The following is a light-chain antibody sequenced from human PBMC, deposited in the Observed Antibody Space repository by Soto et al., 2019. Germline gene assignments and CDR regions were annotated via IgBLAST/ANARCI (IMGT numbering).Light chain of an antibody. CDR2: EVN. CDR1: SSDVGGYNY. V-gene: IGLV2-8*01. J-gene: IGLJ1*01. Sequence: QSVLTQPPSASGSPGQSVAMSCTGTSSDVGGYNYVSWYQQHPGKAPKLMIYEVNKRPSGVPDRFSGSKSGNTASLTVSGLQAEDEADYYCSSYAGSSKGFGTGTKVTVL. CDR3: SSYAGSSKG.